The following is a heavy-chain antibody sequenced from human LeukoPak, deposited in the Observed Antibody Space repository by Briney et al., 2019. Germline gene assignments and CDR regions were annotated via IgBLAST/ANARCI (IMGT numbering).Heavy chain of an antibody. CDR2: IRTSGDT. D-gene: IGHD6-19*01. Sequence: SETLSLTCTVSGGSISSYYWNWIRQPAGKGLEWIGRIRTSGDTSYNPSLKSRVTVSVDTSRNQFSLKLSAVTAADTAAYYCARGKVVAGTPGQNSWDYWGQGTLVTVSS. CDR3: ARGKVVAGTPGQNSWDY. J-gene: IGHJ4*02. V-gene: IGHV4-4*07. CDR1: GGSISSYY.